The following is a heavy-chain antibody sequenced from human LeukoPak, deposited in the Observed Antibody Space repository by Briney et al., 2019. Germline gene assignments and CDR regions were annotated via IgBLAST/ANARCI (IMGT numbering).Heavy chain of an antibody. D-gene: IGHD2-15*01. V-gene: IGHV3-23*01. CDR3: ARRKYCSGGSCSPVFYY. Sequence: QPGGSLRLSCAASGFTFSSYAMSWVRQAPGKGLEWVSAISGSGGSTYYADSVKGRFTISRDNSKNTLYLQMNSLRAEDTAVYYCARRKYCSGGSCSPVFYYWGQGTLVTVSS. CDR1: GFTFSSYA. J-gene: IGHJ4*02. CDR2: ISGSGGST.